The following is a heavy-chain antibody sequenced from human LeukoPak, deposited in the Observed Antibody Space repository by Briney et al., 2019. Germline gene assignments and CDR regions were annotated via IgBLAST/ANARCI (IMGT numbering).Heavy chain of an antibody. J-gene: IGHJ3*02. CDR2: ISSDGSDK. V-gene: IGHV3-30-3*01. Sequence: GGSLRLSCAASGFTFSSYPMHWVRQAPGKGLEWVALISSDGSDKKYADSVKGRFTISRDNSKNTLYLQMSSLRAEDTAMYYCAKVRDTRDWYKDAFDIWGQGARVTVSS. D-gene: IGHD6-19*01. CDR3: AKVRDTRDWYKDAFDI. CDR1: GFTFSSYP.